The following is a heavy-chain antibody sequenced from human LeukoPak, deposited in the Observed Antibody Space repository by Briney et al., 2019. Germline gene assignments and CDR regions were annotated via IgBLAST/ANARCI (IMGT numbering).Heavy chain of an antibody. Sequence: GGPLRLSCAVSGFTFSNYAMSWVRQAPGKGLEWVSSLSGNERDTRYADSVRGRFTISRDNSENLLYLQMTSLGAEDTAIYYCSKDLERHTVGYFDSWGQGVLVTVSS. J-gene: IGHJ4*02. CDR3: SKDLERHTVGYFDS. CDR1: GFTFSNYA. D-gene: IGHD1-1*01. CDR2: LSGNERDT. V-gene: IGHV3-23*01.